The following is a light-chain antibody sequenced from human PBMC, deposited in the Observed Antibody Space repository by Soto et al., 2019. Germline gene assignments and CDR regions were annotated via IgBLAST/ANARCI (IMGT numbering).Light chain of an antibody. V-gene: IGKV1-39*01. J-gene: IGKJ1*01. CDR2: DTS. CDR3: QQCYNTPWT. CDR1: QSISSF. Sequence: LHMTQSPSSLSTSGGDRVTITCRASQSISSFLNWYQQKPGKAPKLLIYDTSNLQSGVPSRFSGSGSGTVFTLTISSLQPEDFATYYCQQCYNTPWTFGQGTKVDIK.